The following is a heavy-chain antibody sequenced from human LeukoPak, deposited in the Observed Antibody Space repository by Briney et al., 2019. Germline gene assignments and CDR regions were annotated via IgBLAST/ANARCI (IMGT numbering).Heavy chain of an antibody. J-gene: IGHJ4*02. CDR3: ARRDTGYYYFDS. CDR2: IYPGDSDT. V-gene: IGHV5-51*01. Sequence: GESLKISCKDSGYNFAEYWIAWVRQMPGKGLECMGIIYPGDSDTRYNPSVQGKVTISADKYISTAYLQWNSLKASDSAMYYCARRDTGYYYFDSWGQGVLVSVSS. D-gene: IGHD5-12*01. CDR1: GYNFAEYW.